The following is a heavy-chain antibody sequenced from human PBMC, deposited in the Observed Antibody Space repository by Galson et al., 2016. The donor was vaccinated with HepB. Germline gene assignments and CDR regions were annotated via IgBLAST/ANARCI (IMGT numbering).Heavy chain of an antibody. J-gene: IGHJ5*02. CDR2: INHSGST. Sequence: SETLSLTCAVYGGSFTGYYWSWIRQPPGKGLEWIGKINHSGSTDYDPSLKSRVTISLDTSKNQFSLRLTSVTAADTAVYYCARDSRSHGMAAADPWGQGTLVTVSS. CDR3: ARDSRSHGMAAADP. CDR1: GGSFTGYY. V-gene: IGHV4-34*01. D-gene: IGHD6-13*01.